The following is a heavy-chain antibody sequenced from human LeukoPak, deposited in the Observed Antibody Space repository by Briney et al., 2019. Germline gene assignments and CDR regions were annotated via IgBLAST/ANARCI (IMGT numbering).Heavy chain of an antibody. J-gene: IGHJ4*02. D-gene: IGHD6-13*01. CDR2: ISDSGDGT. V-gene: IGHV3-23*01. CDR3: AKDKAPGSWHTPSDF. CDR1: GFTFRTYA. Sequence: GGSLRLSCAASGFTFRTYAMSWVRQAPGKGLEWVSGISDSGDGTYYAEPVKGRFTISRDNSKNTVFLQMNSLRADDTAKYYCAKDKAPGSWHTPSDFWGQGTLVAVSS.